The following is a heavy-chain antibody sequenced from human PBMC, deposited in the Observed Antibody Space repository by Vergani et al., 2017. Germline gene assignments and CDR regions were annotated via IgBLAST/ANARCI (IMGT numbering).Heavy chain of an antibody. CDR3: ARMGGYDEGDAFRIGYFDS. D-gene: IGHD3-22*01. J-gene: IGHJ4*02. CDR1: GGSMSGYY. V-gene: IGHV4-4*09. CDR2: IYSTGST. Sequence: QVRLQESGPGLVKPSETLSLTCSVSGGSMSGYYWSWIRQPPGKELEWIGYIYSTGSTHHNPSLRRRINMSVDTSKNQFSLKLNSVTAADTAMYYCARMGGYDEGDAFRIGYFDSWGPGTLVTVSS.